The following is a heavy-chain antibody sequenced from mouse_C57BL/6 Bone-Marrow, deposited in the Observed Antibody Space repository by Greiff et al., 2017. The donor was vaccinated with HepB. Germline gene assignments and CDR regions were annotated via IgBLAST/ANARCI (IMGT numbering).Heavy chain of an antibody. CDR2: SRNKANDDTT. Sequence: EVNVVESGGGLVQSGRSLRLSCATSGFTFSDFYMEWVRQAPGKGLEWIAASRNKANDDTTEYSASVKGRFIVSRDTSQSILYLQMNAMRAEDTAIYYCARVDYDYDEEAGWFAYWGQGTLVTVSA. CDR1: GFTFSDFY. CDR3: ARVDYDYDEEAGWFAY. V-gene: IGHV7-1*01. D-gene: IGHD2-4*01. J-gene: IGHJ3*01.